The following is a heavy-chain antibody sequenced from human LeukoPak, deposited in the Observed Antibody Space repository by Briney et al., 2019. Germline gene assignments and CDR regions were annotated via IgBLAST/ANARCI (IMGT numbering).Heavy chain of an antibody. CDR3: ARDERLLSFLK. CDR2: ITGSGGST. D-gene: IGHD3-3*01. Sequence: GGSLRLSCAASGFSFSSYEMNWVRQAPGKGLEWVSGITGSGGSTYYADSVKGRFTISRDNSKNTLYLQMNSLRAEDTAIYYCARDERLLSFLKWGQGTLVTVSS. J-gene: IGHJ4*02. V-gene: IGHV3-23*01. CDR1: GFSFSSYE.